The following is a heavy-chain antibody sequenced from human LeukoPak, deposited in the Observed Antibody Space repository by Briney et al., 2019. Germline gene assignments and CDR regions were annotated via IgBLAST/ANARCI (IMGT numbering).Heavy chain of an antibody. CDR3: ARSQSSSLIDY. D-gene: IGHD6-13*01. CDR2: IWYDGTSK. J-gene: IGHJ4*02. V-gene: IGHV3-33*01. Sequence: GGSLRLSCAASGFSLSAYGVHWVRQAPGKGLEWVAVIWYDGTSKDYADSVKGRFTFSRDNSKNTLYLQMNSLTVEDTAVYYCARSQSSSLIDYWGQGTLDTVSS. CDR1: GFSLSAYG.